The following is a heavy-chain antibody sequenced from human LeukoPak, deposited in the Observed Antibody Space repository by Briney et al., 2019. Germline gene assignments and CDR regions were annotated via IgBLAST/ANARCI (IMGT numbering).Heavy chain of an antibody. CDR2: INPNSGGT. J-gene: IGHJ6*02. D-gene: IGHD3-22*01. Sequence: ASVKVSCKASGYTFTGYHMHWVRQAPGQGLEWMGRINPNSGGTNYAQKFQGRVTMTRDTSISTAYMELSRLRSDDTAVYYCARDYYDSSGYPYYYYGMDVWGQGTTVTVSS. CDR3: ARDYYDSSGYPYYYYGMDV. V-gene: IGHV1-2*06. CDR1: GYTFTGYH.